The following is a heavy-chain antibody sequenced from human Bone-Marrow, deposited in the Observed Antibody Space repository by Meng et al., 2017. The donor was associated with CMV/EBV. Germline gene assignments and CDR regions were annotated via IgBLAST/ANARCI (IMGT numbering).Heavy chain of an antibody. CDR1: GFSFRNFG. V-gene: IGHV3-30*02. CDR3: AKDINWGFDP. CDR2: MRADDNNE. J-gene: IGHJ5*02. Sequence: VYVVEAGGGLVSPVGSRSTSCAASGFSFRNFGMHGVRQAPGKGLEWVALMRADDNNEYYADSVKGRFTISRDVSKNTLYLQMNSLRPEDTAVYCCAKDINWGFDPWGQGTLVTVSS. D-gene: IGHD7-27*01.